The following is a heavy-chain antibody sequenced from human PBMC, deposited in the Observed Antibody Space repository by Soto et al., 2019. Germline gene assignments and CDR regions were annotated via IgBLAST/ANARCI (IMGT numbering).Heavy chain of an antibody. Sequence: GSGYSFTSYWIGWVRQMPGKGLEWMGIIYPGDSDTRYSPSFQGQVTISADKSISTAYLQWSSLKASDTAMYYCARLKNYYDSSGYFLVHNWFDPWGQGTLVTVSS. D-gene: IGHD3-22*01. J-gene: IGHJ5*02. CDR2: IYPGDSDT. CDR3: ARLKNYYDSSGYFLVHNWFDP. CDR1: GYSFTSYW. V-gene: IGHV5-51*01.